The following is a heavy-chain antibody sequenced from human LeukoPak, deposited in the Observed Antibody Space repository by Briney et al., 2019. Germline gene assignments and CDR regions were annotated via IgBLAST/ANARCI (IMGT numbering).Heavy chain of an antibody. J-gene: IGHJ4*02. CDR2: IYYSGST. CDR1: GGSIGSSSYY. V-gene: IGHV4-39*07. D-gene: IGHD6-6*01. Sequence: EASETLSLTCTVSGGSIGSSSYYWGWIRQPPGKGLEWIGSIYYSGSTYYNPSLKSRVTISVDTSKNQFSLKLSSVTAADTAVYYCARDAIAASNFDYWGQGTLVTVSS. CDR3: ARDAIAASNFDY.